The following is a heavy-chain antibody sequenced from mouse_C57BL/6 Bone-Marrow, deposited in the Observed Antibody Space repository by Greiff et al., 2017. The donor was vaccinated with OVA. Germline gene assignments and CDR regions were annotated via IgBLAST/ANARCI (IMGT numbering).Heavy chain of an antibody. J-gene: IGHJ3*01. CDR2: IDPANGNT. CDR3: ASWYYDYDAWFAY. V-gene: IGHV14-3*01. Sequence: EVQLQQSVAERVRPGASVKLSCTASGFTIKNTYMHWVKQRPEQGLEWIGRIDPANGNTKYAPKFQGKATITADTSSNTAYLQLSSLTSEDTAIYYCASWYYDYDAWFAYWGQGTLVTVSA. D-gene: IGHD2-4*01. CDR1: GFTIKNTY.